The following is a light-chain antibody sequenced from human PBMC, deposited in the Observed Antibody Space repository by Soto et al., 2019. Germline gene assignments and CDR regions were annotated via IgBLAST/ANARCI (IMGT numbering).Light chain of an antibody. CDR3: QQYYSYPPSWT. Sequence: AIRVTHSPSSFSASTGDRVTITCRASQGISSYLAWYQQKPGKAPKLLIYAASTLQSGVPSRFSGSGSGTDFTLTISCLQSEDFATYYCQQYYSYPPSWTFGQGTKVDIK. CDR1: QGISSY. CDR2: AAS. J-gene: IGKJ1*01. V-gene: IGKV1-8*01.